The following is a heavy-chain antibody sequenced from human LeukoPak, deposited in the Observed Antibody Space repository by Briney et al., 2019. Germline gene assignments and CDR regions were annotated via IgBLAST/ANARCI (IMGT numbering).Heavy chain of an antibody. CDR2: VKADGSAK. D-gene: IGHD1-26*01. V-gene: IGHV3-7*04. Sequence: PGGSLRLSCVASGFTFSSYWMTWVRQAPGKGLEWVADVKADGSAKNYVDSVRGRFIIARDSAKNSVTLEMNSLRVDDTAVYYCARDSPAGSNWRSEPTFDYWGQGILVTVSS. CDR1: GFTFSSYW. J-gene: IGHJ4*02. CDR3: ARDSPAGSNWRSEPTFDY.